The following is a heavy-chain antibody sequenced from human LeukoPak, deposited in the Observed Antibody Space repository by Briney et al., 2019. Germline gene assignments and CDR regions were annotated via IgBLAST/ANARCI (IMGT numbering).Heavy chain of an antibody. CDR2: ISGSGGST. D-gene: IGHD3-16*01. V-gene: IGHV3-23*01. Sequence: GESLKISCKGSGYSFTSYWIGWVRQAPGKGLEWVSAISGSGGSTYYADSVKGRFTISRDNSRDTLYLQMNSLRAEDTAVYYCAKGYYDYVWGSYYFDYWGQGTLVTVSS. CDR1: GYSFTSYW. J-gene: IGHJ4*02. CDR3: AKGYYDYVWGSYYFDY.